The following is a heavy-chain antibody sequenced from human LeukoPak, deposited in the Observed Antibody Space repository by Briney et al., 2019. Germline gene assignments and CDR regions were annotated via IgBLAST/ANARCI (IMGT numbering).Heavy chain of an antibody. V-gene: IGHV3-7*01. Sequence: GGSLRLSCAASGFTFSSYWMSWVRQAPGKGLEWVAKRKQDGSEKYYVDPVKGRFTISRDNAKNSLYLQMNSLRAEDTAVYYCARDIGYRYSSGWYPSDYWGQGTLVTVSS. J-gene: IGHJ4*02. CDR3: ARDIGYRYSSGWYPSDY. CDR1: GFTFSSYW. D-gene: IGHD6-19*01. CDR2: RKQDGSEK.